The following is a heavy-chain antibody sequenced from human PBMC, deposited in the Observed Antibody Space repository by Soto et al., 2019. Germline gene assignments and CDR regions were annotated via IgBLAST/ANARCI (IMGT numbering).Heavy chain of an antibody. CDR3: ARGSRRYGYGYDY. CDR2: MNPNSGNT. D-gene: IGHD5-18*01. V-gene: IGHV1-8*01. Sequence: GASVKVSCKASGYTFTSYDINWVRQATGQGLEWMGWMNPNSGNTGYAQKFRGRVTMTRNTSISTAYMGLSSLRSEDTAVYYCARGSRRYGYGYDYWGQGTLVTVSS. J-gene: IGHJ4*02. CDR1: GYTFTSYD.